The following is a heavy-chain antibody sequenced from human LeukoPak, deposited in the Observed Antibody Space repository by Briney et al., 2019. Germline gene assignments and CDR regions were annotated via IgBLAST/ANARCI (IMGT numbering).Heavy chain of an antibody. CDR1: GFTFTDYW. CDR2: IHKAGTGS. J-gene: IGHJ4*02. CDR3: ARVGTWELQRVFEY. D-gene: IGHD1-26*01. Sequence: SGGSLRLSCAASGFTFTDYWMTWVRQVPGKGLEWVANIHKAGTGSYYVDSVKGRFAISRDNAKNSLYLQLSSLRVDDTAVYYCARVGTWELQRVFEYWGQGTLVTVSS. V-gene: IGHV3-7*01.